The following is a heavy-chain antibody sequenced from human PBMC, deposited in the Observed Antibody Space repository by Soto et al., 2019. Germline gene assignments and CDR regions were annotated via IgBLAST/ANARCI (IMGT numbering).Heavy chain of an antibody. J-gene: IGHJ3*02. Sequence: PGESPTLSCRGSGYSFPRYWIGWVRQMPGKGLEWMGIIYPGDSDTRYSPSFQGQVTISGDKSISTAFLQWSSLMVSVTVIYYCGRPYNSDAFHIWGQGTIVTVSS. D-gene: IGHD1-20*01. CDR1: GYSFPRYW. CDR3: GRPYNSDAFHI. CDR2: IYPGDSDT. V-gene: IGHV5-51*01.